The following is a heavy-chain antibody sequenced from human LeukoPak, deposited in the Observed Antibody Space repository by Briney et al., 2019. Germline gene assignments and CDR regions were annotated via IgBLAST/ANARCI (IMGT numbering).Heavy chain of an antibody. CDR3: AGDYSSGWPTYYYYGMDV. CDR2: IYYSGST. J-gene: IGHJ6*02. V-gene: IGHV4-39*01. Sequence: SETLSLTCTVSGGSISSSSYYWGWIRQPPGKGLEWIGSIYYSGSTYYNPSLKSRVTISVDTSKNQFSLKLSSVTAADTAVYYCAGDYSSGWPTYYYYGMDVWAKGPRSPSP. D-gene: IGHD6-19*01. CDR1: GGSISSSSYY.